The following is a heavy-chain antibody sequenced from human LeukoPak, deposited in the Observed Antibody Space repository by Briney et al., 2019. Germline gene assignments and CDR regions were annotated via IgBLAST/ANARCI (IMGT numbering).Heavy chain of an antibody. J-gene: IGHJ4*02. Sequence: ASVKVSCKASGYTFTSYGISWVRQAPGQGLEWMGWISAYNGNTNYAQKLQGRVTMTTDTSTSTAYMELRSLRSDDTAVYYCARAGEGSGSYFAVDPRWIDYWGQGTLVTVSS. D-gene: IGHD3-10*01. CDR1: GYTFTSYG. CDR3: ARAGEGSGSYFAVDPRWIDY. CDR2: ISAYNGNT. V-gene: IGHV1-18*01.